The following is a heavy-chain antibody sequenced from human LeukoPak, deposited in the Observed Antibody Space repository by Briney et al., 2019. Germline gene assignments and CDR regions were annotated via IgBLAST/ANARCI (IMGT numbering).Heavy chain of an antibody. V-gene: IGHV1-46*01. CDR2: INPSGGST. D-gene: IGHD5-18*01. CDR3: ARDLPLRGYSYGPFQH. Sequence: ASVKVSCKASGYTFTSYYMHWVRQAPGQGLEWMGIINPSGGSTSYAQKFQGRVTMTRDMSTSTVYMELSSLRSEDTAVYYCARDLPLRGYSYGPFQHWGQGTLVTVSS. CDR1: GYTFTSYY. J-gene: IGHJ1*01.